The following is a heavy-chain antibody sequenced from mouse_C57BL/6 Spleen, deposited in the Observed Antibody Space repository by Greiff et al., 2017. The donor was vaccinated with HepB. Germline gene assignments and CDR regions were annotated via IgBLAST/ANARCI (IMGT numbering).Heavy chain of an antibody. D-gene: IGHD2-5*01. CDR2: IDPSDSYT. CDR3: ARKNYSNYYFDY. V-gene: IGHV1-50*01. Sequence: QVQLQQPGAELVKPGASVKLSCKASGYTFTSYWMKWVKQRPGQGLEWIGEIDPSDSYTNYNQKFKGKATLTVDTSSSTAYMQLSSLTSEDSAVYYCARKNYSNYYFDYWGQGTTLTVSS. J-gene: IGHJ2*01. CDR1: GYTFTSYW.